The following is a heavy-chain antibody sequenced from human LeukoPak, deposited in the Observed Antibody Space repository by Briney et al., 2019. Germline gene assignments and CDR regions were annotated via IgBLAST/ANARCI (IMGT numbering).Heavy chain of an antibody. D-gene: IGHD3-22*01. CDR1: GGSISSYY. CDR2: IYYSGST. V-gene: IGHV4-59*01. CDR3: ARDRKKYDSSGFNAFDI. J-gene: IGHJ3*02. Sequence: PSETLSLTCTVSGGSISSYYWSWIRQPPGKGLEWIGYIYYSGSTNYNPSLKSRVTISVDTSKNQFSLKLSSVTAADTAVYYCARDRKKYDSSGFNAFDIWDQGTMVTVSS.